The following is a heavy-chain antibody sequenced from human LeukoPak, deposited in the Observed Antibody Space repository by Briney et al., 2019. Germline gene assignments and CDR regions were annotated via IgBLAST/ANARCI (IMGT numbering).Heavy chain of an antibody. V-gene: IGHV4-59*08. CDR2: IYYSGST. J-gene: IGHJ4*02. Sequence: PSETLSLTCTVSGDSISSFYWSWIRQPPGKGLEWIGYIYYSGSTNYNPSLKSRVTMSVDTSKNQFSLKLSSVTAADTAVYYCARSRAVAGWLNYWGQGTLVTVSS. CDR3: ARSRAVAGWLNY. CDR1: GDSISSFY. D-gene: IGHD6-19*01.